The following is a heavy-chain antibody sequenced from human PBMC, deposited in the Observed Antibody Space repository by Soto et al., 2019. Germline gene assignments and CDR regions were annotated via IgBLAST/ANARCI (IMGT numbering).Heavy chain of an antibody. CDR1: GYSVGSSDYY. D-gene: IGHD2-15*01. CDR2: MLYSGLT. Sequence: PSETLSLTCSVSGYSVGSSDYYWAWIRQPPGKGLEWIGSMLYSGLTYYSPSLKSRVTLSVDTSKNQFSVRLNSVTASDTAVYYCAPLSVSLSGPYGIHVWGQGTTVTVSS. V-gene: IGHV4-39*01. J-gene: IGHJ6*02. CDR3: APLSVSLSGPYGIHV.